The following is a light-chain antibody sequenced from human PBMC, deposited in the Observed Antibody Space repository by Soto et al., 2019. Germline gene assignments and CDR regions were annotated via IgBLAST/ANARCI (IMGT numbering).Light chain of an antibody. Sequence: DIQMTQSPSTLSASVGDRVTITCRASQSITTWLAWYQQKPGKAPKLLIYKATNLQSGVPSRFSGGGSGTEFSLTISSLQPDDFATYYCQRYNDYQYIFGQGTKLEIK. CDR1: QSITTW. CDR3: QRYNDYQYI. V-gene: IGKV1-5*03. J-gene: IGKJ2*01. CDR2: KAT.